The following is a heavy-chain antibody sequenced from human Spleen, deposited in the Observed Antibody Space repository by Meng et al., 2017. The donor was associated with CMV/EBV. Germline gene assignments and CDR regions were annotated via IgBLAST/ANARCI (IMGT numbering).Heavy chain of an antibody. Sequence: GSISSSSYYWGWIRQPPGKGLEWIGSIYYRGSTYYNPSLKSRVTISVDTSKNQFSLKLSSVTAADTAVYYCALLGYYDSSGYYYRNYWGQGTLVTVSS. V-gene: IGHV4-39*01. CDR2: IYYRGST. J-gene: IGHJ4*02. D-gene: IGHD3-22*01. CDR1: GSISSSSYY. CDR3: ALLGYYDSSGYYYRNY.